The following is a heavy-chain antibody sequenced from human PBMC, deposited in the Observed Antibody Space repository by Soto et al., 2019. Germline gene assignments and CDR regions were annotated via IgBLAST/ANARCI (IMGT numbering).Heavy chain of an antibody. CDR1: GFHFSSYA. J-gene: IGHJ4*02. Sequence: GGSLSLSCAASGFHFSSYAMSWVRQAPGKGLEWVSAISGSGGSTYYADSVKGRFTISRDNSKNTLYLQMNSLRAEDTAVYYCAKTSSVVITGSDYWGQGTLVTV. V-gene: IGHV3-23*01. CDR2: ISGSGGST. D-gene: IGHD3-22*01. CDR3: AKTSSVVITGSDY.